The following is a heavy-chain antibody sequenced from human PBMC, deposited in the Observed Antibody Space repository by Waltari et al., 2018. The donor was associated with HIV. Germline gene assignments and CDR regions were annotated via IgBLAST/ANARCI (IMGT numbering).Heavy chain of an antibody. Sequence: QVQLQESGPGLVKPSQTLSLTCTVSGVSISSGRSSCSWIRQPGGKGQEGIGRIYTSGNTDYNPSLKSRVTISVDTSKNQFSLKLTSVTAADTAVYYCARARVRSGYGLYYYYGMDVWGQGTTVTVSS. J-gene: IGHJ6*02. CDR3: ARARVRSGYGLYYYYGMDV. CDR1: GVSISSGRSS. V-gene: IGHV4-61*02. D-gene: IGHD5-12*01. CDR2: IYTSGNT.